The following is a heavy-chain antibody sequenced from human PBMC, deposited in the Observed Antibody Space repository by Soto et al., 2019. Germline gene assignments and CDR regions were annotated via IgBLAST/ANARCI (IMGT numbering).Heavy chain of an antibody. CDR2: ISGSGGST. J-gene: IGHJ4*02. V-gene: IGHV3-23*01. Sequence: GGSLRLSCAASGFTFSSYAMSWVRQAPGKGLGWVSAISGSGGSTYYADSVKGRFTISRDNSKNTLYLQMNSLRAEDTAVYYCAKKVGYSGYDPSDYWGQGTLVTVSS. CDR1: GFTFSSYA. D-gene: IGHD5-12*01. CDR3: AKKVGYSGYDPSDY.